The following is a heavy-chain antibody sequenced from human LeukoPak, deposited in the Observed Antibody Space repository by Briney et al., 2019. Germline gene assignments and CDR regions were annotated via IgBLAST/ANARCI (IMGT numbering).Heavy chain of an antibody. Sequence: ASVKVSCKASGGTFSSYAISWVRQAPGQGLEWMGGIIPILGTANYAQKFQGRVTITADESTSTAYMELSSLRSEDTAVYYCAREGAIGYSGYGEFDYWGQGTLVTVSS. CDR3: AREGAIGYSGYGEFDY. V-gene: IGHV1-69*01. CDR2: IIPILGTA. J-gene: IGHJ4*02. CDR1: GGTFSSYA. D-gene: IGHD5-12*01.